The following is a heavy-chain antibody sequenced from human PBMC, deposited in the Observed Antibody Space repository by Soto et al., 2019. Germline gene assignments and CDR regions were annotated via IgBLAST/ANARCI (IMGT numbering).Heavy chain of an antibody. CDR2: ISAYNGNT. CDR3: ARTHYYDSSCYYWVY. J-gene: IGHJ4*02. D-gene: IGHD3-22*01. V-gene: IGHV1-18*01. Sequence: VKVYWKASGYTFTSYVSGWVLMDTGQGLEWMGRISAYNGNTNYAQKLQGRVTMTTDTSTSTAYMELRSLRSDDTAVYYCARTHYYDSSCYYWVYWGQGTLVTVSS. CDR1: GYTFTSYV.